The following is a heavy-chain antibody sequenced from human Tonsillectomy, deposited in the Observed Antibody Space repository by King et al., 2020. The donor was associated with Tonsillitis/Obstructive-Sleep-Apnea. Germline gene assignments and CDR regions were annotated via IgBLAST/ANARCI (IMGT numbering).Heavy chain of an antibody. CDR2: INPSGGST. CDR1: GYTFTIYY. V-gene: IGHV1-46*01. Sequence: VQLVESGAEVKKPGASVKVSCNASGYTFTIYYMHWVRQAPGQGLEWMGIINPSGGSTSYAQKFQGRVTMTRETSTSTVYMELSSLRSEDTAVYYCASDQHYYGSGSYSHFGYWGQGTLVTVSS. CDR3: ASDQHYYGSGSYSHFGY. D-gene: IGHD3-10*01. J-gene: IGHJ4*02.